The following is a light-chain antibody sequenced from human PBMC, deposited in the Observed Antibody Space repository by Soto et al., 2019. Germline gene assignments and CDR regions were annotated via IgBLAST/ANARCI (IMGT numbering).Light chain of an antibody. CDR3: QVWDSTIDVV. J-gene: IGLJ2*01. V-gene: IGLV3-9*01. CDR2: RDT. Sequence: SYELTQPLSLSVALGQTANITCGGHNIGSKNVHWYQQRPGQAPVVVIYRDTKRPSGIPERFSGSNSGNTATLTISRAQAGDEAEYYCQVWDSTIDVVFGGGTKVTVL. CDR1: NIGSKN.